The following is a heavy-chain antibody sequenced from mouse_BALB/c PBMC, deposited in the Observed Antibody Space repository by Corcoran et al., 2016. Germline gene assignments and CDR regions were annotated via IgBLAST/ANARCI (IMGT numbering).Heavy chain of an antibody. CDR2: INTYTREP. D-gene: IGHD6-1*01. CDR1: GYTFTNYG. Sequence: QIQLVQSGPELKKPGGTVKISCKASGYTFTNYGMNWVKQAPGNGLKWRGGINTYTREPTYADDFKGRFAFSLETSASTAYLQINNLKNEDTATYSCASAPLHYYAMEYWGQGTSVTVSS. CDR3: ASAPLHYYAMEY. V-gene: IGHV9-3-1*01. J-gene: IGHJ4*01.